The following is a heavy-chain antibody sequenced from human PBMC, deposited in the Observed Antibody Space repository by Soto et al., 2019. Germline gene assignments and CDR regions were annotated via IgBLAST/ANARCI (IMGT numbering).Heavy chain of an antibody. CDR3: TTDRCSSTSCSDY. D-gene: IGHD2-2*01. V-gene: IGHV3-15*01. Sequence: GGSLRLSCAASGFTFSNAWMSWVRQAPGKGLEWVGRIKSKSDGGTTDYAAPVKGRFTISRDDSKNTLYLQMNSLKTEDTAVYYCTTDRCSSTSCSDYWGQGTLVTVSS. J-gene: IGHJ4*02. CDR2: IKSKSDGGTT. CDR1: GFTFSNAW.